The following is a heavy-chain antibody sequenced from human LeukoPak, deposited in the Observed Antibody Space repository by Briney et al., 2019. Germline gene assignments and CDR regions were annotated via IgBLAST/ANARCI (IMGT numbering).Heavy chain of an antibody. V-gene: IGHV3-21*04. J-gene: IGHJ4*02. CDR1: GFTFSSYS. CDR2: ISSSSSYI. D-gene: IGHD6-13*01. Sequence: GGSLRLSCAASGFTFSSYSMNWVRQAPGKGLEWVSSISSSSSYIYYADSVKGRFTISRDNSKNTLYLQMNSLRAEDTAVYYCAKEYSSSWYYFDYWGQGTLVTVSS. CDR3: AKEYSSSWYYFDY.